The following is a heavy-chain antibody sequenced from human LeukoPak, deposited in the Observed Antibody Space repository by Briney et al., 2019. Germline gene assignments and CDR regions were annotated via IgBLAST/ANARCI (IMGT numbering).Heavy chain of an antibody. D-gene: IGHD1-26*01. J-gene: IGHJ3*02. CDR3: ARDSSHYSGSYPDAFDI. CDR1: GFTFSSYW. V-gene: IGHV3-7*01. Sequence: GGSLRLSCATSGFTFSSYWMSWVRQAPGKGLEWVANIKQDGSEKYYVDSVKGRFTISRDNAKNSLYLQMNSLRAEDTAVYYCARDSSHYSGSYPDAFDIWGQGTMVTVSS. CDR2: IKQDGSEK.